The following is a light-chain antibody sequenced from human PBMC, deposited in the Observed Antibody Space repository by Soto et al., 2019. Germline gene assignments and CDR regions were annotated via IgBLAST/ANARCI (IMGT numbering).Light chain of an antibody. V-gene: IGKV3-11*01. CDR3: QQCVSWPQFT. J-gene: IGKJ3*01. Sequence: EIVLTQSPATLSLSPGERASLSCRASQSVGSSLAWYQHKPGQAPRLLIYDVSNRATGIPARFSGSGAGTDFPLTISILEPEDFAFYYCQQCVSWPQFTFGPGTRLDI. CDR2: DVS. CDR1: QSVGSS.